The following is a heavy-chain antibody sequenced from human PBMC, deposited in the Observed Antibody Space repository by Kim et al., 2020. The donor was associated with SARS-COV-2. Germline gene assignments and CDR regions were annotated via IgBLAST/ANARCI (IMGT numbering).Heavy chain of an antibody. CDR3: ARDPVVVVTDAFDI. J-gene: IGHJ3*02. D-gene: IGHD3-22*01. CDR1: GFMFNNYW. Sequence: GGSLRLSCAASGFMFNNYWMHWVRQAPGKGLVWVSRINFDGSGSRYADSVKGRFTISRDNAKNTLYLQMNSLRVDDTAVYYCARDPVVVVTDAFDIWGQGTKVTVSS. V-gene: IGHV3-74*01. CDR2: INFDGSGS.